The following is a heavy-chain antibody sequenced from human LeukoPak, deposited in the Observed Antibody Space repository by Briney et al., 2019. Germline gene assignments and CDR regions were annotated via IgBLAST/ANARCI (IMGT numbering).Heavy chain of an antibody. V-gene: IGHV3-48*01. CDR1: GFTFSSYS. CDR2: ISSSSSTI. J-gene: IGHJ6*03. CDR3: ARDPLRSDGITPYYMDV. Sequence: GGSLRLSCAASGFTFSSYSMNWVRQAPGKGLEWVSYISSSSSTIYYADSVKGRFTISRDNAKNSLYLQMNSLRAEDTAVYYCARDPLRSDGITPYYMDVWGKGTTVTVSS. D-gene: IGHD1-20*01.